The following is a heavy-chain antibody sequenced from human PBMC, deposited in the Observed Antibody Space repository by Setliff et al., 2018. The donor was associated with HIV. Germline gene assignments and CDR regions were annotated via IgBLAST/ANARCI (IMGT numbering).Heavy chain of an antibody. CDR2: IYSDGST. CDR3: ARVRLYNTALDY. J-gene: IGHJ4*02. V-gene: IGHV3-66*02. Sequence: GGSLRLSCAASGFTVSGYYMSWVRQAPGKGLEWISSIYSDGSTYHADSVKGRFTLSRDTSKNTLFLQMNSLRPEDAAVYYCARVRLYNTALDYWGQGTLVTVPS. CDR1: GFTVSGYY. D-gene: IGHD3-3*01.